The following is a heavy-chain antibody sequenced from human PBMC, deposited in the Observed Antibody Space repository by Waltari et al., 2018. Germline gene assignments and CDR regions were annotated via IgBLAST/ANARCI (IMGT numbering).Heavy chain of an antibody. D-gene: IGHD4-4*01. CDR1: GFTLSSSS. Sequence: EVQLVESGGGLVKPGGSLRLSCAASGFTLSSSSMNWVRQALGKGLEWVSSISRNSVYIYYADSVRGRFTISRDNAKNSLYLQMNSLRAEDTAVYYCASPVFNSNYAFDIWGQGTMVTVSS. CDR2: ISRNSVYI. J-gene: IGHJ3*02. V-gene: IGHV3-21*01. CDR3: ASPVFNSNYAFDI.